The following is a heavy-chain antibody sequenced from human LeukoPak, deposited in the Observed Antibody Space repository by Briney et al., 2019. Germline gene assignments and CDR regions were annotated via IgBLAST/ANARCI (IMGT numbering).Heavy chain of an antibody. J-gene: IGHJ4*02. CDR2: IKHDGSEK. V-gene: IGHV3-7*01. Sequence: GGSLRLSCAASGFIFTNYFMSWVRQAPGKGLEWVASIKHDGSEKYYVDSVRGRFTISRDNTMNSLYLQMSSLRAEDTAVYYCAKDPTLDTAMVGEYYFDYWGQGTLVTVSS. CDR3: AKDPTLDTAMVGEYYFDY. CDR1: GFIFTNYF. D-gene: IGHD5-18*01.